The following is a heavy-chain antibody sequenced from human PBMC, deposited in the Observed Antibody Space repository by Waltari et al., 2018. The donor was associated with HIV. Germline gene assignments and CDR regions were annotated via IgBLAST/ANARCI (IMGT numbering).Heavy chain of an antibody. CDR3: ARSPIFGVVPQSVDY. CDR2: ISHRVST. V-gene: IGHV4-59*02. CDR1: AGSVRKYH. D-gene: IGHD3-3*01. Sequence: QVQLQASGPGLVKPSETMSLTCTASAGSVRKYHWSWIRQPPGKGLEWIAYISHRVSTNYNPSRRSRVTISLDTSKNQFSLKLSSVTAADTAVYYCARSPIFGVVPQSVDYWGQGTLVTVSS. J-gene: IGHJ4*02.